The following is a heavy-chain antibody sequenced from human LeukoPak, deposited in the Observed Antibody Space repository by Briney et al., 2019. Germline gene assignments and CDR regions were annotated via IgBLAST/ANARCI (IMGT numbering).Heavy chain of an antibody. D-gene: IGHD3-9*01. CDR2: INHSGST. V-gene: IGHV4-34*01. J-gene: IGHJ4*02. CDR3: ARVIRTTGYYSNPKSGSFDF. CDR1: GGSFSDYY. Sequence: SETLSLTCAVYGGSFSDYYWGWIRQPPGNSLEWIATINHSGSTNYHPSLKSRVTISVDTSKNQFSLKLSSVTAADTAVYYCARVIRTTGYYSNPKSGSFDFWGQGTLVTVSS.